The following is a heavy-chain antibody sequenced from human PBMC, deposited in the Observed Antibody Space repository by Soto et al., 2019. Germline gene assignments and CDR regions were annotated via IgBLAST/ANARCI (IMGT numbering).Heavy chain of an antibody. CDR1: GYTYTGYY. Sequence: GASVKVSCKASGYTYTGYYIHWVRQAPGKGLEWMGWVNPNSGGTNYAQKFQGWVTMTRDTSISTAYMELSRLRSDDTAVYYCVTSRVSIAVAGETEYYFDYWGQGTLVTVSS. V-gene: IGHV1-2*04. D-gene: IGHD6-19*01. CDR3: VTSRVSIAVAGETEYYFDY. J-gene: IGHJ4*02. CDR2: VNPNSGGT.